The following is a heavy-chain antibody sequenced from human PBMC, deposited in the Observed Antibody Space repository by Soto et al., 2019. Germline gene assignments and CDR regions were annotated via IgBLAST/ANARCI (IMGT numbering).Heavy chain of an antibody. Sequence: SVKVSCKASGGTFSSYAISWVRQAPGQGLEWMGGIIPIFGTANYAQKFQGRVTITADESTSTAYMELSSLRSEDTAVYYCARSLYYYGSGRNYYYYYGMDVWGQGTSVTSP. CDR3: ARSLYYYGSGRNYYYYYGMDV. CDR1: GGTFSSYA. V-gene: IGHV1-69*13. J-gene: IGHJ6*02. CDR2: IIPIFGTA. D-gene: IGHD3-10*01.